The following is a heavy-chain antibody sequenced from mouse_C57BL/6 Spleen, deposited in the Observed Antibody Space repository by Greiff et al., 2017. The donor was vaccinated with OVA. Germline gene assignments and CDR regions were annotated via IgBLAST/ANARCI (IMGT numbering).Heavy chain of an antibody. CDR3: ARSPRGCAFDY. J-gene: IGHJ2*01. V-gene: IGHV1-69*01. Sequence: QVQLQQPGAELVMPGASVKLSCKASGYTFTSYWMHWVKQRPGQGLEWIGEIDPSDSYTNYNQKFKGKSTLTVDKSSSTAYMQLSSLTSEDSAVYYFARSPRGCAFDYWGQGTTLTVSS. CDR1: GYTFTSYW. CDR2: IDPSDSYT.